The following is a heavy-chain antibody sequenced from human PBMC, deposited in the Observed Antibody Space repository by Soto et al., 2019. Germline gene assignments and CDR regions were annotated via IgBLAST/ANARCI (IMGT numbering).Heavy chain of an antibody. CDR1: GFTFSSYA. CDR3: AREDYDSSGYYPRAFDI. Sequence: GGSLRLSCAASGFTFSSYAMHWVRQAPGKGLEWVAVISYDGSNKYYADSVKGRFTISRDNSKNTLYLQMNSLRAEDTAVYYCAREDYDSSGYYPRAFDIWGQGTMVTVSS. V-gene: IGHV3-30-3*01. CDR2: ISYDGSNK. J-gene: IGHJ3*02. D-gene: IGHD3-22*01.